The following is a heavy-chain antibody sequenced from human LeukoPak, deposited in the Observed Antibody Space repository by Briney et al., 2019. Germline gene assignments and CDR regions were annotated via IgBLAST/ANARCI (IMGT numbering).Heavy chain of an antibody. Sequence: PWASVKVSCKASGYTFTSYDINWVRQATGQGLEWMGWMNPNSGNTGYAQKFQGRVTMTRNTSISTAYMELSSLRSEDTAVYYCARGGDIVATITPWGQGTLVTVSS. D-gene: IGHD5-12*01. CDR3: ARGGDIVATITP. J-gene: IGHJ4*02. V-gene: IGHV1-8*01. CDR1: GYTFTSYD. CDR2: MNPNSGNT.